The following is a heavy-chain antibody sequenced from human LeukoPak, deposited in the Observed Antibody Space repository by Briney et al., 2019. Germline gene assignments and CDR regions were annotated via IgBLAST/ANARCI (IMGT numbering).Heavy chain of an antibody. V-gene: IGHV6-1*01. CDR1: GDSVSSTGSA. J-gene: IGHJ4*02. D-gene: IGHD2/OR15-2a*01. CDR3: ARDLHFALDY. CDR2: TYYRSNWNS. Sequence: SHTLSLTCAISGDSVSSTGSAWNWIRQSPSRGLEWLGRTYYRSNWNSDYAVSVKSRITISPDTSKNQFSLQLSSVTPEDTALYFCARDLHFALDYWGQGTLVTVAS.